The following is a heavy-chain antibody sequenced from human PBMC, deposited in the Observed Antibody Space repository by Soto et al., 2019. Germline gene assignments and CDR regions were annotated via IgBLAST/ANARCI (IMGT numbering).Heavy chain of an antibody. CDR1: GFTLNSYW. CDR3: ARGGYGDYYYYHYYMDV. V-gene: IGHV3-74*01. Sequence: PGGSLRLSCAASGFTLNSYWMYWVRQAPGKGLMWVSRINSDGSSTSYADSVKGRFTISRDNAKNTLYLQMNSLRAEDTAVYYCARGGYGDYYYYHYYMDVWGKGTTVTVSS. D-gene: IGHD2-15*01. J-gene: IGHJ6*03. CDR2: INSDGSST.